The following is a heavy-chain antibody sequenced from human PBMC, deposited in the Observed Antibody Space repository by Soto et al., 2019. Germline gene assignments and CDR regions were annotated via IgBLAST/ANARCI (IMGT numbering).Heavy chain of an antibody. J-gene: IGHJ4*02. V-gene: IGHV4-4*07. D-gene: IGHD5-12*01. Sequence: QVQLQESGPGLVKPSETLSLTYTVSGGSISSYYWSWIRQPAGKGLEWIGRIYTSGSTNYNPSLKSRVTMSVDTSKNQFSLKLSSVTAADTAVYYCARGRIVATITYFDYWGQGTLVTVSS. CDR3: ARGRIVATITYFDY. CDR2: IYTSGST. CDR1: GGSISSYY.